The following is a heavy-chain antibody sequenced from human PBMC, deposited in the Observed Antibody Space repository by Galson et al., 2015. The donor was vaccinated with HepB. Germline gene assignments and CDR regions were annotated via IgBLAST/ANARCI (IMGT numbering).Heavy chain of an antibody. CDR2: INWNGGST. J-gene: IGHJ3*02. V-gene: IGHV3-20*04. D-gene: IGHD6-13*01. CDR1: GFTFDDYG. Sequence: SLRLSCAASGFTFDDYGMSWVRQAPGKGLEWVSGINWNGGSTGYADSVKGRFTISRDNAKNSLYLQMNSLRAEDTALYYCARTRLPVPGIAAAGPRGAFDIWGQGTMVTVSS. CDR3: ARTRLPVPGIAAAGPRGAFDI.